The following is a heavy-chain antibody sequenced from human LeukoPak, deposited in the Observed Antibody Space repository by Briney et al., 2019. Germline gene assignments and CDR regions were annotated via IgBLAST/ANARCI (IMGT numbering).Heavy chain of an antibody. J-gene: IGHJ4*02. CDR3: AAMTSVTTGDY. V-gene: IGHV3-74*01. CDR2: INSDGSST. D-gene: IGHD4-11*01. CDR1: GFTFSSYW. Sequence: PGGSLRLSCAASGFTFSSYWMHWVRQAPGKGLVWVSRINSDGSSTSYADSVKGRFTISRDNSKNTPYLQMNSLRAEDTAVYYCAAMTSVTTGDYWGQGTLVTVSS.